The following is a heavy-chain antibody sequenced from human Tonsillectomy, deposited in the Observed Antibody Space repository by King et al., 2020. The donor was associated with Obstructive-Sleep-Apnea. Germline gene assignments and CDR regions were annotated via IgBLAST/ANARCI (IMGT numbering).Heavy chain of an antibody. J-gene: IGHJ6*02. CDR1: GYSFTSYW. V-gene: IGHV5-51*01. CDR2: IYPGDSDT. Sequence: QLVQSGAEVKKPGESLKISCKGSGYSFTSYWIGGVRQMPGKGLEWMGSIYPGDSDTRYIPSFQGQVTISADKSISTAYLQWSSLKASDTAMYYCARTAPISYYYYYGMDVWGQGTTVTVSS. CDR3: ARTAPISYYYYYGMDV.